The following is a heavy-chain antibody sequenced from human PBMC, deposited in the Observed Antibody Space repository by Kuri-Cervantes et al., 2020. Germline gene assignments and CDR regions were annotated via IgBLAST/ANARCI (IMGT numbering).Heavy chain of an antibody. CDR2: INHSGST. Sequence: SETLSLTCAVYGGSFSGYYWSWIRQPPGKGLEWIREINHSGSTNYNPSLKSRVTISVDTSKNQFSLKLSSVTAADTAVYYCARGRLYYYGSGTLDYWGQGTLVTVSS. J-gene: IGHJ4*02. V-gene: IGHV4-34*01. CDR3: ARGRLYYYGSGTLDY. CDR1: GGSFSGYY. D-gene: IGHD3-10*01.